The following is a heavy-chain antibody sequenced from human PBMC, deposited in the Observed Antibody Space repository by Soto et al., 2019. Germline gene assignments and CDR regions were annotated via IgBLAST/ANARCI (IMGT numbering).Heavy chain of an antibody. CDR2: INPSGGST. D-gene: IGHD6-13*01. J-gene: IGHJ5*02. V-gene: IGHV1-46*01. Sequence: ASVKASCKASGYTFTCYYMHWVQQAPGQGLEWMGIINPSGGSTNYAQKFQGRVTITADESTSAAYMELSSLRSEDTAVYYCARGKIARDWFDPWGQGTLVTVSS. CDR3: ARGKIARDWFDP. CDR1: GYTFTCYY.